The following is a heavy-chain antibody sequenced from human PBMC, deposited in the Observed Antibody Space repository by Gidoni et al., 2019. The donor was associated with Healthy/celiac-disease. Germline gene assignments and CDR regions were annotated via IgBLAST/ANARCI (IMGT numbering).Heavy chain of an antibody. J-gene: IGHJ6*02. Sequence: EVQLLESGGGLVQPGGSLRLSGAASGFTCSSYAMSWVRQAPGKGLEWVSAISGSGGSTYYADSVKGRFTISRDNSKNTLYLQMNSLRAEDTAVYYCAKHTYYYDSSGYYTLITYYYYGMDVWGQGTTVTVSS. CDR1: GFTCSSYA. CDR3: AKHTYYYDSSGYYTLITYYYYGMDV. CDR2: ISGSGGST. D-gene: IGHD3-22*01. V-gene: IGHV3-23*01.